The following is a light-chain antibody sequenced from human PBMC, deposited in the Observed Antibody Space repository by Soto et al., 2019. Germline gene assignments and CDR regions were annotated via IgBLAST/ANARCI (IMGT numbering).Light chain of an antibody. CDR1: QSVSSN. V-gene: IGKV3-15*01. J-gene: IGKJ1*01. Sequence: EIMMTQSPATLSVSPGERVTLSCRASQSVSSNLAWYQQKPGQAPRLLIHGASTRAAGIPARFSGSGSGTEFTLTISSVQSEDSAVYYCQQYNDWWTFGQGTKVDIK. CDR2: GAS. CDR3: QQYNDWWT.